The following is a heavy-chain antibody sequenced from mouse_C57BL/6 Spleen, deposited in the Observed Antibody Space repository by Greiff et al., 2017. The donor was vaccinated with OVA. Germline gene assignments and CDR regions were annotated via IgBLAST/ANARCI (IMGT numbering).Heavy chain of an antibody. CDR2: IWSGGST. CDR1: GFSLTSYG. J-gene: IGHJ1*03. CDR3: ARNWGLLWYFDV. V-gene: IGHV2-2*01. Sequence: VKLQESGPGLVQPSQSLSITCTVSGFSLTSYGVHWVRQSPGKGLEWLGVIWSGGSTDYNAAFISRLSISKDNSKSQVFFKMNSLQADDAAIYYCARNWGLLWYFDVWGTGTTVTVSS. D-gene: IGHD2-3*01.